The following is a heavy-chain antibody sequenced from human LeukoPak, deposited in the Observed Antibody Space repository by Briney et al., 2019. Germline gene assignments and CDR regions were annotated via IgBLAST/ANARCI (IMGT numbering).Heavy chain of an antibody. CDR2: IIGSGSTT. CDR1: GFTFSSYE. Sequence: GGSLRLSCAASGFTFSSYEMNWVRQAPGKGLEWLSYIIGSGSTTQYADSVRDRFTISRDNDKNAVYLQMNSLRADDTAIYYCVRERSDWSLLDYWGQGTPVTVSS. J-gene: IGHJ4*02. CDR3: VRERSDWSLLDY. V-gene: IGHV3-48*03. D-gene: IGHD3-9*01.